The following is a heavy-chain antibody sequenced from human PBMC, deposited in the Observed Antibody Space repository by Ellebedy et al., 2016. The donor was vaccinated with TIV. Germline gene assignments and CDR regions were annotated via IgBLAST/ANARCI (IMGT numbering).Heavy chain of an antibody. CDR2: ISYDGSNK. Sequence: GESLKISCAASGITFSKSAMYWVRQAPGKGLEWVAVISYDGSNKYYADSVKGRFTISRDNSKNTLYLQMNSPRAEDTAMYYCAREGTYYSSGSHYNHFGSWGQGTLVTVSS. V-gene: IGHV3-30-3*01. CDR3: AREGTYYSSGSHYNHFGS. D-gene: IGHD3-10*01. J-gene: IGHJ4*02. CDR1: GITFSKSA.